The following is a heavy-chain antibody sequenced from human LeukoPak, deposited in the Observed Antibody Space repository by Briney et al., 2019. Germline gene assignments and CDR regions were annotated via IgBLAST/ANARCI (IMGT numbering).Heavy chain of an antibody. CDR3: AGHNYYDSSGYLLGYFDY. CDR2: IYYSGST. CDR1: SGSISSYY. J-gene: IGHJ4*02. V-gene: IGHV4-59*01. D-gene: IGHD3-22*01. Sequence: KPSETLSLTCTVSSGSISSYYWSWIRQPPGKGLEWIGYIYYSGSTYYNPSLKSRVTISVDTSKDQFSLKLSSVTAADTAVYYCAGHNYYDSSGYLLGYFDYWGQGTLVTVSS.